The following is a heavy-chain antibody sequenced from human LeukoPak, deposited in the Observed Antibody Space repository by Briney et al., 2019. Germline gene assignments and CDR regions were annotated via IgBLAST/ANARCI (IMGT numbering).Heavy chain of an antibody. D-gene: IGHD6-13*01. CDR2: ISAYNGNT. Sequence: ASVKVSCKASGYTFTSYGISWVRQAPGQGLEWMGWISAYNGNTNYAQKLQGRVTMTTDTSTSTAYMELRSLRSDDTAVYYCARVVPIAAAGRYNWFDPWGQGTLVTVYS. J-gene: IGHJ5*02. V-gene: IGHV1-18*01. CDR1: GYTFTSYG. CDR3: ARVVPIAAAGRYNWFDP.